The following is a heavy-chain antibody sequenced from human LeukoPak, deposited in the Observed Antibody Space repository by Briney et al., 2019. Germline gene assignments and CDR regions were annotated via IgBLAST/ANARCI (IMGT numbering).Heavy chain of an antibody. V-gene: IGHV1-2*02. Sequence: ASVKVSCKASGGTFSSYAISWVRQAPGQGLEWMGWINPNSGGTNYAQKFQGRVTMTRDTSISTAYMELSRLRSDDTAVYYCARGSAAFVRWGQGTLVTVSS. D-gene: IGHD3-10*01. CDR2: INPNSGGT. J-gene: IGHJ4*02. CDR1: GGTFSSYA. CDR3: ARGSAAFVR.